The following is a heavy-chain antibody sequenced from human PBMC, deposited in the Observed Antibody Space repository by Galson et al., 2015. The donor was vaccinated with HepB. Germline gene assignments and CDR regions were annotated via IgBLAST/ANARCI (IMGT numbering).Heavy chain of an antibody. CDR3: ARDKDIVATIPSSLLDY. J-gene: IGHJ4*02. D-gene: IGHD5-12*01. Sequence: SLRLSCAASGFTFSSYSMNWVRQAPGKGLGWVSSISSSSSYIYYADSVKGRFTISRDNAKNSLYLQMNSLRAEDTAVYYCARDKDIVATIPSSLLDYWGQGTLVTVSS. CDR1: GFTFSSYS. CDR2: ISSSSSYI. V-gene: IGHV3-21*01.